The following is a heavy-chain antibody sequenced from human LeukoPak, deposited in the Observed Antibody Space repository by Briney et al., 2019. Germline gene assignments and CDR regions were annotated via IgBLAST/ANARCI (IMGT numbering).Heavy chain of an antibody. D-gene: IGHD6-13*01. V-gene: IGHV3-30*18. CDR2: ISYDGSNK. J-gene: IGHJ4*02. Sequence: PGGSLRLSCAASGFTVSSNYVSWVRQAPGKGLEWVAVISYDGSNKYYADSVKGRFTISRDNSKNTLYLQMNSLRAEDTAVYYCAKDWGAAAGTLVTQIDSYFDYWGQGTLVTVSS. CDR1: GFTVSSNY. CDR3: AKDWGAAAGTLVTQIDSYFDY.